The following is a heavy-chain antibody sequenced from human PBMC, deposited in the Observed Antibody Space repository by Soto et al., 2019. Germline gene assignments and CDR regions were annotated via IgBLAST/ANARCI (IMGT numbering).Heavy chain of an antibody. CDR1: GGSFSGYY. CDR2: INHSGST. J-gene: IGHJ4*02. D-gene: IGHD6-13*01. Sequence: SETLSLTCAVYGGSFSGYYWSWIRQPPGKGLEWIGEINHSGSTNYNPSLKSRVTITVDTSKNQFSLKLSSVTAADTAVYYCARDNSSSVFDYWGQGTLVTGSS. V-gene: IGHV4-34*01. CDR3: ARDNSSSVFDY.